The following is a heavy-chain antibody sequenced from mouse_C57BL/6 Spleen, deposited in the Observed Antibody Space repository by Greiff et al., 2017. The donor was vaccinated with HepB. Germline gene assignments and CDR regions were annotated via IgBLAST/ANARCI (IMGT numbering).Heavy chain of an antibody. CDR3: ARSDGYYVNFDY. V-gene: IGHV1-64*01. J-gene: IGHJ2*01. Sequence: QVQLLQPGAELVKPGASVKLSCKASGYTFTSYWMHWVKQRPGQGLEWIGMIHPNSGSTNYNEKFKSKATLTVDKSSSTAYMQLSSLTSEDSAVYYCARSDGYYVNFDYWGQGTTLTVSS. D-gene: IGHD2-3*01. CDR1: GYTFTSYW. CDR2: IHPNSGST.